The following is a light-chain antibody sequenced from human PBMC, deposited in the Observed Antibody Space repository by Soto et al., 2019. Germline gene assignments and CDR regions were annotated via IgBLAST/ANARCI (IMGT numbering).Light chain of an antibody. CDR3: FSFTTTSTHV. Sequence: QSALTQPASLSGSPGQSITISCTGTSSDIGAYDYVSWFQQHPGKAPKLMISEVNNRPSGVSNRFSGSKSGNTAYLTISGLQVDDEAAYFCFSFTTTSTHVFGTGTKVTVL. V-gene: IGLV2-14*01. CDR2: EVN. CDR1: SSDIGAYDY. J-gene: IGLJ1*01.